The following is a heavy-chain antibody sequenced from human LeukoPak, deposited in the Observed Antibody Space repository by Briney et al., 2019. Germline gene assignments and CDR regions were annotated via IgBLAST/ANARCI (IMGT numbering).Heavy chain of an antibody. CDR1: GFTFSSYA. D-gene: IGHD3-10*01. Sequence: GGSLRLSCAASGFTFSSYAMHWVRQAPGKGLEWVAIISYDGSNKYYPESVKGRFTISRDNAKNSLYLQMNSLRAEDTAVYYCARDYGSGSYFGNPFDPWGQGTLVTVSS. V-gene: IGHV3-30-3*01. CDR3: ARDYGSGSYFGNPFDP. J-gene: IGHJ5*02. CDR2: ISYDGSNK.